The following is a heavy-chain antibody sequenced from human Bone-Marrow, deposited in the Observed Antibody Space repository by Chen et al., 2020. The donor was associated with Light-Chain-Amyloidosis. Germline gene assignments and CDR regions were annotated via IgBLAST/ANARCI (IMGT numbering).Heavy chain of an antibody. CDR2: ISGSGGSR. CDR1: GFAFSSYA. CDR3: AKDISYDHMFPCSPADAFDI. V-gene: IGHV3-23*04. J-gene: IGHJ3*02. Sequence: EVQLVESGGGLLQRGGSLRLSCAASGFAFSSYAMSWVRQAPGKGLEWVATISGSGGSRYYGDSVKGRLNISRDNSKNALVLQMNSLRAEDTAVYYCAKDISYDHMFPCSPADAFDIWGQGTMVTVSS. D-gene: IGHD3-10*02.